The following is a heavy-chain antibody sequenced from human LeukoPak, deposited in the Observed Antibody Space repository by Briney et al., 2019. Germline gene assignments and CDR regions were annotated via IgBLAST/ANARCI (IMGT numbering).Heavy chain of an antibody. V-gene: IGHV1-69*05. CDR1: GYTFTSYA. J-gene: IGHJ4*02. Sequence: SVKVSCKASGYTFTSYAISWVRQAPGQGLEWMGGIIPIFGTANYAQKFQGRVTITTDESTSTAYMELSSLRSEDTAVYYCARGPELERFDYWGQGTLVTVSS. CDR3: ARGPELERFDY. CDR2: IIPIFGTA. D-gene: IGHD1-1*01.